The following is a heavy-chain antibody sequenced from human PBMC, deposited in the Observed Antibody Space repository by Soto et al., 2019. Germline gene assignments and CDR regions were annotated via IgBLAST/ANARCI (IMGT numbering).Heavy chain of an antibody. CDR3: ARRVIGSSRALDI. D-gene: IGHD3-10*01. CDR1: GFAFSSHP. Sequence: GGSLRLSCAASGFAFSSHPMSWVRQAPEKGLEWVAGISDGGDLTYNADSVRGRFTISRDNSRNTLYLQMNSLRAGDTAVYYCARRVIGSSRALDIWGQGTMVTVSS. CDR2: ISDGGDLT. J-gene: IGHJ3*02. V-gene: IGHV3-23*01.